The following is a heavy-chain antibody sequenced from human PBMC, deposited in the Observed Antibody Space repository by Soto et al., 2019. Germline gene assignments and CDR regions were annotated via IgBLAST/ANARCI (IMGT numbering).Heavy chain of an antibody. V-gene: IGHV3-30*18. CDR1: GFTFSSYG. D-gene: IGHD1-26*01. CDR3: AKAREDYYYGMDV. CDR2: ISYDGSNK. Sequence: PGGSLRLSCAASGFTFSSYGMHWVRQAPGKGLEWVAVISYDGSNKYYADSVKGRFTISRDNSKNTLYLQMSSLRAEDTAVYYCAKAREDYYYGMDVWGQGTTVTVSS. J-gene: IGHJ6*02.